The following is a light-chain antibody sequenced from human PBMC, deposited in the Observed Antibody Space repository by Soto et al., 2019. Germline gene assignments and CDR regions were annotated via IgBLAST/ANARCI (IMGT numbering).Light chain of an antibody. V-gene: IGKV3-20*01. CDR2: GAS. CDR3: QHYYTSYTT. Sequence: EIVLTRSPGTLSLSPGERATLSCRASQSVSNNYLAWYQQKPGQAPRLLIYGASNRATGIPDRFSGSGSGTDFTLTISRLEPEDFAVYYCQHYYTSYTTFGQGTKVDNK. CDR1: QSVSNNY. J-gene: IGKJ1*01.